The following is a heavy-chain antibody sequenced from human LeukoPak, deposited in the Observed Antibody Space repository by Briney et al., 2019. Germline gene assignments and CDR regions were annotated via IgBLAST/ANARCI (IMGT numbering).Heavy chain of an antibody. J-gene: IGHJ4*02. CDR3: ASEKSPHRISDY. D-gene: IGHD1-14*01. CDR2: IYYSGST. V-gene: IGHV4-39*01. Sequence: KPSETLSLTCTVSGGSISSSSYYWGWIRQPPGKGLEWIGSIYYSGSTYYNPSLKSRVTISVDTSKNQFSLKLSSVTAADTAVYYCASEKSPHRISDYWGQGTLVTVSS. CDR1: GGSISSSSYY.